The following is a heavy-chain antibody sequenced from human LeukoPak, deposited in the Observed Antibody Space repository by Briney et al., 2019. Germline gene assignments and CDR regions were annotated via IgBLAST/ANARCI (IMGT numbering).Heavy chain of an antibody. J-gene: IGHJ4*02. Sequence: PGGSLRLSCAASGFTFSSYSMNWVRQAPGKGLEWVSSISSSSSYIYYADSVKGRFTISRDNAKNSLYLQMNSLRAEDTAVYYCARVAWDTAMVYFDYWGQGTLVTVSS. V-gene: IGHV3-21*01. CDR2: ISSSSSYI. CDR1: GFTFSSYS. CDR3: ARVAWDTAMVYFDY. D-gene: IGHD5-18*01.